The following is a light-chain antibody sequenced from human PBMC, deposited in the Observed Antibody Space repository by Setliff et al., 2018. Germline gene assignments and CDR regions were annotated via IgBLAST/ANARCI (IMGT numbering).Light chain of an antibody. CDR1: SSNIGSNT. Sequence: VLTQPPSASGTPGQRVTISRSGSSSNIGSNTVNWYQQLPGTAPKLLIYSNNQRPSGVPDRFSGSKSGTSASLAISGLQSEDEADYYCAAWDDSLNGRVFGTGTKGTV. CDR3: AAWDDSLNGRV. CDR2: SNN. J-gene: IGLJ1*01. V-gene: IGLV1-44*01.